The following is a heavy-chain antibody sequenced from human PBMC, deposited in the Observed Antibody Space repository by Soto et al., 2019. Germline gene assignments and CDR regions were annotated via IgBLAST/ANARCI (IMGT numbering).Heavy chain of an antibody. J-gene: IGHJ4*02. CDR1: GFTFDNFA. V-gene: IGHV3-23*01. CDR2: ISGGGGGK. Sequence: EVRLLESGGGLEQPGGSLRLSCITSGFTFDNFAMSWVRQAPGRGLEWVSAISGGGGGKYYADSVKGRFIIARDNSKNTVYLEVNVLRTEDTAVYYCAKDVHYDSSGGLDYWGQGTLVTVSS. D-gene: IGHD3-22*01. CDR3: AKDVHYDSSGGLDY.